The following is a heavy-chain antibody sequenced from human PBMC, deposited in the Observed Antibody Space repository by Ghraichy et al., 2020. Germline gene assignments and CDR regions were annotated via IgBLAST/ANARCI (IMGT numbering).Heavy chain of an antibody. CDR3: ARMGSNTVTTAFDI. J-gene: IGHJ3*02. CDR1: GFSLSTSGMR. V-gene: IGHV2-70*04. CDR2: IDWDDDK. Sequence: SGPTLVKPTQTLTLTCTFSGFSLSTSGMRVSWIRQPPGKALEWLARIDWDDDKFYSTSLKTRLTISKDTSKNQVVLTMTNMDPVDTATYYCARMGSNTVTTAFDIWGQGTMVIVSS. D-gene: IGHD4-17*01.